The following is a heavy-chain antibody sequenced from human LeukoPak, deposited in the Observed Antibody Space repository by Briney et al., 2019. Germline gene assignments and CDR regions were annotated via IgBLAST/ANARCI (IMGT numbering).Heavy chain of an antibody. CDR2: SGGST. Sequence: GGSLRLSCAASEFSVGSNYMTWVRQAPGKGLEWVSLSGGSTYYADSVKGRFTISRDNSMNTVYLQMTSLRAEDTALYYCAKMQWFFYMDVWGKGATVTVSS. CDR1: EFSVGSNY. J-gene: IGHJ6*04. V-gene: IGHV3-66*01. CDR3: AKMQWFFYMDV. D-gene: IGHD3/OR15-3a*01.